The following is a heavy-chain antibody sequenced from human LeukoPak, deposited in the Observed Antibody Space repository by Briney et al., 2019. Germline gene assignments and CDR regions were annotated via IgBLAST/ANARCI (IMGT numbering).Heavy chain of an antibody. CDR1: GFTFSSYG. D-gene: IGHD3/OR15-3a*01. Sequence: PGGSLRLSCAASGFTFSSYGMHWVRQAPGKGLEWVAVISYDGSNKYYADSVKGRFTISRDNSKNTLYLQMNSLRAEDTAVYYCAKDFKSGLVPASAQHWARAPWSPS. CDR3: AKDFKSGLVPASAQH. CDR2: ISYDGSNK. V-gene: IGHV3-30*18. J-gene: IGHJ1*01.